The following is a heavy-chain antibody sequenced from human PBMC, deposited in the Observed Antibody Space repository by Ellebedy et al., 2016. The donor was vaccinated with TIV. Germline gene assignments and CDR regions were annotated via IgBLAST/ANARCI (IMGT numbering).Heavy chain of an antibody. CDR2: VNQNEREK. Sequence: GESLKISCAASGFTFSHYWMSWVRQAPGRGLEWVANVNQNEREKYYVDSVKGRFTISRDNSKNSVYLQMNSLRAEDTAIYYCVRDAPVLRNFDWQMKDDYWGQGTLVTVSS. CDR3: VRDAPVLRNFDWQMKDDY. D-gene: IGHD3-9*01. CDR1: GFTFSHYW. V-gene: IGHV3-7*01. J-gene: IGHJ4*02.